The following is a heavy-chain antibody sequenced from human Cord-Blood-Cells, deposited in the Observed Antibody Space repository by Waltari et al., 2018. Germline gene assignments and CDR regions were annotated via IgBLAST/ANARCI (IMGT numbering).Heavy chain of an antibody. J-gene: IGHJ3*02. CDR3: ARDQSDAFDI. CDR2: IYSGGST. Sequence: EVQLVESGGGLVQPGGSLRLSCAASGFTVSSNYMSWVRQAPGKGVGWVSVIYSGGSTYYADSVKGRFTISRHNSKNTLYLQMNSLRAEDTAVYYCARDQSDAFDIWGQGTMVTVSS. V-gene: IGHV3-53*04. CDR1: GFTVSSNY.